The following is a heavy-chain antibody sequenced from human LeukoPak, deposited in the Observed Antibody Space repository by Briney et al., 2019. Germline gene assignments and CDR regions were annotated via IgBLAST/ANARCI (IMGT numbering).Heavy chain of an antibody. J-gene: IGHJ4*02. D-gene: IGHD3-10*01. Sequence: QPGGSLGLSCAASGFTFDDYAMHWARQAPGKGLEWVSLISWDGGSTYYADSVKGRFTISRDNSKNSLYLQMNSLRAEDTALYHCARAWGYGSGSYYNSPDYWGQGTLVTVSS. CDR1: GFTFDDYA. CDR2: ISWDGGST. CDR3: ARAWGYGSGSYYNSPDY. V-gene: IGHV3-43D*03.